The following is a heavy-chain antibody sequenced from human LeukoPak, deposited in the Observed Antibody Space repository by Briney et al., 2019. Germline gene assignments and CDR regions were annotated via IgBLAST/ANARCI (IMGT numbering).Heavy chain of an antibody. CDR2: IRYDGSNK. CDR3: AKGRKSPLWYSSGWLLDY. CDR1: GFTFSSYG. J-gene: IGHJ4*02. V-gene: IGHV3-30*02. D-gene: IGHD6-19*01. Sequence: PGGSLRLSCAASGFTFSSYGMHWVRQAPGKGLEWVAFIRYDGSNKYYADSVKGRFTISRDNSKNTLYLQMNSLRAEDTAVYYCAKGRKSPLWYSSGWLLDYWGQGTLVTVSS.